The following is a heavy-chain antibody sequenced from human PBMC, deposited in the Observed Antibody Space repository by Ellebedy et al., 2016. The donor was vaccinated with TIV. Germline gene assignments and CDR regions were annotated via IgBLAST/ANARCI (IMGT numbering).Heavy chain of an antibody. Sequence: GESLKISCAASGFTFSRYWMHWVRQAPGKGLVWVSRINSDGSSTSYADSVKGRFTISRDNAKNTLYLQMNSLRAEDTAVYYCARVGHSRSSIDYWGQGTLVTVSS. J-gene: IGHJ4*02. D-gene: IGHD6-13*01. CDR2: INSDGSST. CDR3: ARVGHSRSSIDY. V-gene: IGHV3-74*01. CDR1: GFTFSRYW.